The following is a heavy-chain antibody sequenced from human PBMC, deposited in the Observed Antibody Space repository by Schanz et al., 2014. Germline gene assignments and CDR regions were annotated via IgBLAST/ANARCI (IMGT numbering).Heavy chain of an antibody. CDR2: VHSSGST. J-gene: IGHJ5*02. Sequence: QVQLQESGPGLVKPSETLSLTCTVSGGSIRGYYCSWIRQPPGKGLEWIGYVHSSGSTNYNSSLKSRVTIQEDPSKNPSSLKLSSGPAADTAVYYCARHLPGGYNNHGWFDPWGQGTLVTVSS. CDR1: GGSIRGYY. D-gene: IGHD4-4*01. CDR3: ARHLPGGYNNHGWFDP. V-gene: IGHV4-59*08.